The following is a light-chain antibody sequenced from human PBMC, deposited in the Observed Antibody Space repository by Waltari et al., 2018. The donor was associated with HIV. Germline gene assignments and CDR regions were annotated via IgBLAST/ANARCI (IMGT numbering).Light chain of an antibody. V-gene: IGLV2-14*01. J-gene: IGLJ3*02. Sequence: QSALTQPASVSGSPGQSITISCTGTSSDVGGYNYVSWYQQHPGKAPKLMIYDVSNRRSGVSYRFSGSKSGNTASLTISGLQAEDEADYYCSSYTTSSTWVFGGGTKLTVL. CDR3: SSYTTSSTWV. CDR1: SSDVGGYNY. CDR2: DVS.